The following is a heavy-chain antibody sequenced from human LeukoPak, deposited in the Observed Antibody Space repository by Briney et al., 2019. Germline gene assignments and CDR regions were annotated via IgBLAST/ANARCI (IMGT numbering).Heavy chain of an antibody. Sequence: GGSLRLSCAASGFNFNSYTMNWVRQAPGKGLQWVANILASGSPTYYADSVKGRFIISRDNSENTLYLQMNSLRAEDTAVYYCAKPSFSYDFWSGYRSGGMDVWGQGTTVTVSS. D-gene: IGHD3-3*01. CDR2: ILASGSPT. V-gene: IGHV3-23*05. CDR1: GFNFNSYT. CDR3: AKPSFSYDFWSGYRSGGMDV. J-gene: IGHJ6*02.